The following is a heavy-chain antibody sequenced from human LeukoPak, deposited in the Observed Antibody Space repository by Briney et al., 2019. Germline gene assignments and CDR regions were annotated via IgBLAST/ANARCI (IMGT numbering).Heavy chain of an antibody. J-gene: IGHJ4*02. D-gene: IGHD1-1*01. CDR1: GFTFSSYD. CDR2: IGVAGNT. Sequence: PGGSLRLSCAASGFTFSSYDMHWVRQATGKGLEWASGIGVAGNTYYPGSVKGRFTISRENAKNSLYLQMNSLRAGDTAVYYCARRGAGTGGDFYFDYWGQGTLVTVSS. CDR3: ARRGAGTGGDFYFDY. V-gene: IGHV3-13*04.